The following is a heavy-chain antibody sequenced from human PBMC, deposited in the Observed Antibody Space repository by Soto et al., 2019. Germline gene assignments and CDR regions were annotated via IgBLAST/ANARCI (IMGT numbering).Heavy chain of an antibody. J-gene: IGHJ5*02. CDR3: AREVSYWFDP. CDR1: GYTFTSYD. CDR2: MNPNSGNT. D-gene: IGHD2-8*01. V-gene: IGHV1-8*01. Sequence: QVQLVQSGAEVKKPGASVKVSCKASGYTFTSYDINWVRQATGQGLEWMGWMNPNSGNTGYAQTFEGRLNMTTNTSISTAYMELSSLRSEDTAVYYCAREVSYWFDPWGQGTLVTVSS.